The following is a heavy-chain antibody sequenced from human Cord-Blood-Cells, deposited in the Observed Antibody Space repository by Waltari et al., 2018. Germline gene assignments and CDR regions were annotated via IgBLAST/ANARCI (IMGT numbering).Heavy chain of an antibody. J-gene: IGHJ4*02. Sequence: QVQLVESGGGVVQPGRSLRLSCAASGFTFSSYAMHWVRQAPGKRLEWVAVISYDGSNKYYADSVKGRFTISRDNSKNTLYLQMNSLRAEDTAVYYCARDYYDSSGYYYWGQGTLVTVSS. V-gene: IGHV3-30*04. CDR2: ISYDGSNK. CDR3: ARDYYDSSGYYY. D-gene: IGHD3-22*01. CDR1: GFTFSSYA.